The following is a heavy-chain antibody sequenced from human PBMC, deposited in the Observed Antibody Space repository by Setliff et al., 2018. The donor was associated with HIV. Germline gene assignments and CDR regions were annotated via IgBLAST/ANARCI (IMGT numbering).Heavy chain of an antibody. CDR1: TYTFITHA. D-gene: IGHD3-22*01. V-gene: IGHV1-3*01. CDR2: INAGNDDT. Sequence: ASVKVSCKTSTYTFITHARHWRRQAPGQRPEWMGWINAGNDDTKYSQKLQGRVTITRDTSASTVYMELRSLRSEDTAVYYCASPYDSSGNYLGAFDIWGQGTMVTVSS. J-gene: IGHJ3*02. CDR3: ASPYDSSGNYLGAFDI.